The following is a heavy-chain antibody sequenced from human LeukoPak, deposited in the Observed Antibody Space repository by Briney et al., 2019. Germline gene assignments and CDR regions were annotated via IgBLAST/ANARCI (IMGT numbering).Heavy chain of an antibody. CDR1: GGSISNNDYF. D-gene: IGHD2-2*01. CDR2: MNYGGST. V-gene: IGHV4-39*01. Sequence: KPSETLFLTCTVSGGSISNNDYFWGWIRQPPGKGLEWIGSMNYGGSTHDNPSLKSRVTISVDTSKNQVSLKLSSVTAADTAVYYCARRVPGRSGNWFDPWGQGTLVTVSS. J-gene: IGHJ5*02. CDR3: ARRVPGRSGNWFDP.